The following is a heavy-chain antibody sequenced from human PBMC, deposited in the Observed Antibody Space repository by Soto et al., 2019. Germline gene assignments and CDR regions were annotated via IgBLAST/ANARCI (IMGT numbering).Heavy chain of an antibody. V-gene: IGHV1-8*01. D-gene: IGHD4-4*01. Sequence: QVQLVQSGAEVKKPGASVKVSCKASGFTFTSYDINWVRQAPGQGLEWMGWMNPNAGSTGYALKFQGRVTMSRNISXSTACKELSSLRSEDTAVYCCAAGRVLMSAYSRFHPWGQGTLVTVSS. J-gene: IGHJ5*02. CDR3: AAGRVLMSAYSRFHP. CDR2: MNPNAGST. CDR1: GFTFTSYD.